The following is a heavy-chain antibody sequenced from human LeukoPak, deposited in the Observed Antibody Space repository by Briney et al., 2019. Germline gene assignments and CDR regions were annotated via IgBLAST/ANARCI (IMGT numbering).Heavy chain of an antibody. Sequence: PSETLSLTCTISAASISSSSHHWGWIRQSPGKGLEWIGSIYYGQTIYYNPSLNSRVTISVVTSKDQFTLQLNSVTAADTAVYYCARKRGQHWFDPWGQGTLVTVSS. CDR2: IYYGQTI. CDR3: ARKRGQHWFDP. CDR1: AASISSSSHH. D-gene: IGHD2-2*01. V-gene: IGHV4-39*01. J-gene: IGHJ5*02.